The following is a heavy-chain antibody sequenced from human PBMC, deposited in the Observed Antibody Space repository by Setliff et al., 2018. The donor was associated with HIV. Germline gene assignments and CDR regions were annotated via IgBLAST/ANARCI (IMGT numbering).Heavy chain of an antibody. CDR2: VYYRGGV. CDR1: GGLINSHY. Sequence: SETLSLTCTVSGGLINSHYWNWIRQASGKGLEWIGCVYYRGGVTYNPSLSSRVTISVDTSKNQFSLSLSSVTAGDTAIYFCARTSRLHPFDYWGQGKLVTVS. V-gene: IGHV4-59*08. CDR3: ARTSRLHPFDY. D-gene: IGHD2-21*02. J-gene: IGHJ4*02.